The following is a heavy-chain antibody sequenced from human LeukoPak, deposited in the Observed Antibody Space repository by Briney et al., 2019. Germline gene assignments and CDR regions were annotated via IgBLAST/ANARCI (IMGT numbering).Heavy chain of an antibody. J-gene: IGHJ5*02. V-gene: IGHV3-48*03. Sequence: GGSLRLSCAASGFTFSSYEMNWVRQAPGKGLEWVSYISSSGSTIFYADSVKGRFTISRDNAENSLYLQMNSLRAEDTAVYYCARDHNNYDILTGYPRFDPWGQGTLVTVSS. CDR1: GFTFSSYE. CDR3: ARDHNNYDILTGYPRFDP. D-gene: IGHD3-9*01. CDR2: ISSSGSTI.